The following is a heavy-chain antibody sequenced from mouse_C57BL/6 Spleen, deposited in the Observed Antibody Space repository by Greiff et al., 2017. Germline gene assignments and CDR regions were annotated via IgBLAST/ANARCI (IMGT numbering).Heavy chain of an antibody. CDR3: ARKGLRRAWFAY. D-gene: IGHD2-4*01. J-gene: IGHJ3*01. V-gene: IGHV1-81*01. Sequence: QVQLQQSGAELARPGASVKLSCKASGYTFTSYGISWVKQRTGQGLEWIGDINPNNGGTSYNQKFKGKATLTVDKSSSTAYMELRSLTSEDSAVYYCARKGLRRAWFAYWGQGTLVTVSA. CDR1: GYTFTSYG. CDR2: INPNNGGT.